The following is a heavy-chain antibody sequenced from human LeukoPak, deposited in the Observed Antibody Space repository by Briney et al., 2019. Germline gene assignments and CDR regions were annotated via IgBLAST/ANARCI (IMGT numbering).Heavy chain of an antibody. CDR2: IYQDGREK. D-gene: IGHD6-13*01. J-gene: IGHJ4*02. CDR1: GFTFSSHL. Sequence: PGGSLRLSCAASGFTFSSHLMTWVRQAPGKGLEWVANIYQDGREKCYLSSVRGRFTISRDNDKNSLYLQMDSLRVEDTGVYYCASERPSSSWYDYWGQGALVTVSS. CDR3: ASERPSSSWYDY. V-gene: IGHV3-7*01.